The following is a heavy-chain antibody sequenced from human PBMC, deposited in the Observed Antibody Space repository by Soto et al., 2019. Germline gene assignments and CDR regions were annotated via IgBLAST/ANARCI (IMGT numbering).Heavy chain of an antibody. CDR3: ARLPPFFGSGWYGYMDV. CDR1: AYSLTSNE. D-gene: IGHD6-19*01. Sequence: GESLKISSKGSAYSLTSNEIGWVRQMPGKGLEWMGIIYPGDSDTRYSPYFQGQVTISADKSISTAYLQWSSLKASDTAMYYCARLPPFFGSGWYGYMDVPCKTPTVSVS. J-gene: IGHJ6*03. V-gene: IGHV5-51*01. CDR2: IYPGDSDT.